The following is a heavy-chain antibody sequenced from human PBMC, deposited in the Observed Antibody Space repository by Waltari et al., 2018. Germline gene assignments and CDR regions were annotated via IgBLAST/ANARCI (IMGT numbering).Heavy chain of an antibody. CDR1: GYTFTDYY. D-gene: IGHD6-19*01. J-gene: IGHJ3*02. Sequence: QVQLVQSGAEVKKPGASVKVSCKASGYTFTDYYIYWVRQAPGQGLEWMGGINPNRGVTDYAQNVQGWVTMTRDTSISTAYVDLSGLTSDGTAIYYWARGSGYSSDGRDAFDIWGQGTMVIVSS. CDR2: INPNRGVT. CDR3: ARGSGYSSDGRDAFDI. V-gene: IGHV1-2*04.